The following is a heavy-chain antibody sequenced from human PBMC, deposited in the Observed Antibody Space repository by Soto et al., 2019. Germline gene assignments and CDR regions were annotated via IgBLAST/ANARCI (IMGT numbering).Heavy chain of an antibody. Sequence: SGGSLRLSCAASGFTFSSYSMNWVCQAPGKGLEWVSSISSSSSYIYYADSVKGRFTISRDNAKNSLYLQMNSLRAEDTAVYYCASPLVVPAASDYWGQGTLVTVSS. D-gene: IGHD2-2*01. V-gene: IGHV3-21*01. CDR3: ASPLVVPAASDY. J-gene: IGHJ4*02. CDR2: ISSSSSYI. CDR1: GFTFSSYS.